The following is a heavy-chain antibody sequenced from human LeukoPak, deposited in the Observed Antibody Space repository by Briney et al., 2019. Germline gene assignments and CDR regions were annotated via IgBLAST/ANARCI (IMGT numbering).Heavy chain of an antibody. CDR1: GFTFTSFG. CDR3: ATGGRLWELLTLDY. V-gene: IGHV1-69*05. D-gene: IGHD1-26*01. J-gene: IGHJ4*02. CDR2: IIPIFGTA. Sequence: SVKVSCKASGFTFTSFGFSGVRQAPGQGLEWMGGIIPIFGTANYAQKFQGRVTITTDESTSTAYMELSSLRSEDTAVYYCATGGRLWELLTLDYWGQGTLVTVSS.